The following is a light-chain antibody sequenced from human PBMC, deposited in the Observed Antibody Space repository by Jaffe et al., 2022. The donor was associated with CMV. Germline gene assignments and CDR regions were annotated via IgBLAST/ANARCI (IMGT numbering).Light chain of an antibody. CDR1: QSISSW. CDR3: QQCDVYPFT. J-gene: IGKJ3*01. Sequence: DIQMTQSPSTLSASIGDRVTITCRASQSISSWLAWYQQKPGKAPKLLIYKSSTLQSGVPSRFSGSGSGTDFTLTISSLQPDDFATYYCQQCDVYPFTFGPGTKVDIK. CDR2: KSS. V-gene: IGKV1-5*03.